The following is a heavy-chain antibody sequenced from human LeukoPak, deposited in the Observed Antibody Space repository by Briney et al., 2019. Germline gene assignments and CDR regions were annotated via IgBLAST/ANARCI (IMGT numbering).Heavy chain of an antibody. CDR2: ISYDGSNK. CDR3: AKGAIAGGYYFDY. V-gene: IGHV3-30*18. Sequence: PGRSLRLSCAASGFTFSSYGMHWVRQAPGKGLEWVAVISYDGSNKLYADSVKGRFTISRDNSKNTVYLQMNSLRAEDTAVYYCAKGAIAGGYYFDYWGQGTLVTVSS. D-gene: IGHD6-13*01. J-gene: IGHJ4*02. CDR1: GFTFSSYG.